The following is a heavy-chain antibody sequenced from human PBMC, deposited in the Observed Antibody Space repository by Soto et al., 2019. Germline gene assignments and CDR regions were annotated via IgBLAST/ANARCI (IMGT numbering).Heavy chain of an antibody. Sequence: QVQLQQWGAGLLKPSETLSLTCAVYGGSFSGYYWSWIRQPPGKGLEWIGEINHSGSTNYNPSLKRRVTVSVDTSKNQFSLKLSSVTAADKAVYYCARARYSSSLYRYYCMDVWGQGTTVTVSS. CDR3: ARARYSSSLYRYYCMDV. J-gene: IGHJ6*02. V-gene: IGHV4-34*01. CDR1: GGSFSGYY. CDR2: INHSGST. D-gene: IGHD6-13*01.